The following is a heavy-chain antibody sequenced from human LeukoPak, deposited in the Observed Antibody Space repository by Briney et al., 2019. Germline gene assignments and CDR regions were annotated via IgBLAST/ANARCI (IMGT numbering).Heavy chain of an antibody. J-gene: IGHJ4*02. D-gene: IGHD2-2*01. Sequence: SETLSLTCTISGGSISSYYWSWIRQPPGKGLEWIGEINHSGSTDYNPSLKSRVTISVDTSKNQFSLRLSSVTAADTALYYCARIGSHCSGTSCYGDYWGQGALVTVSS. CDR3: ARIGSHCSGTSCYGDY. CDR2: INHSGST. CDR1: GGSISSYY. V-gene: IGHV4-34*01.